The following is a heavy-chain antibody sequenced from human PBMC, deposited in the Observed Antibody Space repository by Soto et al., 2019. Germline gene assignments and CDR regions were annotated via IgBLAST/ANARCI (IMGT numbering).Heavy chain of an antibody. CDR3: ATSQKGYNWNYFDH. D-gene: IGHD1-20*01. CDR2: VFYTGFT. Sequence: SETLSLTCAVSGASISGSYYYWAWLRQSPGKGPEWIGSVFYTGFTSYNPSLESRVSVSVDTSKSQFSLKLSAVTAADTAVYYCATSQKGYNWNYFDHWGQGALVTISS. CDR1: GASISGSYYY. J-gene: IGHJ4*02. V-gene: IGHV4-39*01.